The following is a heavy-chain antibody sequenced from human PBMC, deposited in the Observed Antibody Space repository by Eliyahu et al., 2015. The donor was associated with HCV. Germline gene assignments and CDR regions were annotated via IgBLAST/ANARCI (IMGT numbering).Heavy chain of an antibody. Sequence: QVQLVESGGGVVQPGRSLRLSCAASGFTFSSYGMXWVRQAPGKGLEGVAVIWYDGSNKYYADSVKGRFTISRDNSKNTLYLQMNSLRAEDTAVYYCARDYYYDSSGYPGVDAFDIWGQGTMVTVSS. V-gene: IGHV3-33*01. CDR2: IWYDGSNK. J-gene: IGHJ3*02. D-gene: IGHD3-22*01. CDR1: GFTFSSYG. CDR3: ARDYYYDSSGYPGVDAFDI.